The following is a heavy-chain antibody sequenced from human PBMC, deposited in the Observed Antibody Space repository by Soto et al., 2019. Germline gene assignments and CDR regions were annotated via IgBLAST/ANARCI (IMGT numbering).Heavy chain of an antibody. V-gene: IGHV3-30*03. CDR2: ISYDGSNK. D-gene: IGHD1-26*01. J-gene: IGHJ4*02. Sequence: QVQLVESGGGVVQPGRSLRLSCAASGFTFSHSGIHWVRQAPGQGLEWLAVISYDGSNKHYADSVKGRFTVSRDNSKNTQYLQMNSLSAENTAVYFCARYSGKYQGPIDYWGQGTLVTVSS. CDR1: GFTFSHSG. CDR3: ARYSGKYQGPIDY.